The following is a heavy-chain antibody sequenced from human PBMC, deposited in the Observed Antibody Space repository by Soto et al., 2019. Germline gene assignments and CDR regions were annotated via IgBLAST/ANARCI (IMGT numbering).Heavy chain of an antibody. CDR1: GGPIISSNW. CDR3: ARVSINCISTSCGRSFDY. J-gene: IGHJ4*02. CDR2: IYQSGST. D-gene: IGHD2-2*01. Sequence: PSETLSPTSIVFGGPIISSNWCTRPRQPPGKGLEWIGEIYQSGSTNYNPSLKSRVTISVDKSKNQFSLKLSSVTAADTAVYYCARVSINCISTSCGRSFDYWGQG. V-gene: IGHV4-4*02.